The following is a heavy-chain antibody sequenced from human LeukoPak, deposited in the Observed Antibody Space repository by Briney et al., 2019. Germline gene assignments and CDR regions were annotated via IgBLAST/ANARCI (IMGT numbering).Heavy chain of an antibody. CDR2: ISYDGSNK. D-gene: IGHD6-19*01. Sequence: TGGSLRLSCAASGFILSDYNMHWVRQAPGKGLEWVAVISYDGSNKYYGDSVKGRFTISRDNSKSTLYLQTNTLRVEDAAVYYCAKDRVEGKQWLAQFDSWGQGTLVTVSS. J-gene: IGHJ4*02. CDR1: GFILSDYN. CDR3: AKDRVEGKQWLAQFDS. V-gene: IGHV3-30*18.